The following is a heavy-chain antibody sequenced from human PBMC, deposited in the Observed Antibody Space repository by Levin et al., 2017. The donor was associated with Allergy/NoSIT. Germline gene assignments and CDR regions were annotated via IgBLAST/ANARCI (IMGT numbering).Heavy chain of an antibody. CDR1: GFTFSRYW. Sequence: PGESLKISCAASGFTFSRYWMTWVRQAPGKGLEWVGNINQDASEKYYVDSVKGRFTISRDNAKNSLYLQMNSLRADDTAVYYCARQPEHGGSRERWWFDPWGQGTLVTVSS. J-gene: IGHJ5*02. V-gene: IGHV3-7*01. CDR2: INQDASEK. CDR3: ARQPEHGGSRERWWFDP. D-gene: IGHD1-14*01.